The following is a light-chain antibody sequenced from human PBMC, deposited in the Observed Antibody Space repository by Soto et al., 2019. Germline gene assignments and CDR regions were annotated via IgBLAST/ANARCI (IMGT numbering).Light chain of an antibody. CDR1: QGISSW. CDR2: AAS. V-gene: IGKV1-12*01. CDR3: QQFYSAPVT. Sequence: DIQMTQSPSSVSASVGDRVTITCRASQGISSWLAWYQQKPGKAPKLLIYAASSLQSGVPSRFSGSGSGTDFNLTNTGLQPEDCATDYCQQFYSAPVTFGQGTRLES. J-gene: IGKJ5*01.